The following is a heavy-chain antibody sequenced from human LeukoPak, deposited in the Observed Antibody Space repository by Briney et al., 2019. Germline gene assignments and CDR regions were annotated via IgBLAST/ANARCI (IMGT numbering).Heavy chain of an antibody. CDR3: ARWSAVVDAFDI. Sequence: PSGTLSLTCGVSVGSINSGNWWTWVRQSPGKGLEWIGEIHHNGTRNYNPSLKSRVTISVDTSRNQFSLKVSSVTAADTAVYYCARWSAVVDAFDIWGQGTMVTVSS. D-gene: IGHD6-19*01. J-gene: IGHJ3*02. V-gene: IGHV4/OR15-8*01. CDR1: VGSINSGNW. CDR2: IHHNGTR.